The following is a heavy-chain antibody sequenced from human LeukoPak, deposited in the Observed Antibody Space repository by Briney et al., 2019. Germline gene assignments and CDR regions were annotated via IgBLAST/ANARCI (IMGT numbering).Heavy chain of an antibody. CDR1: GFTFSSYW. D-gene: IGHD1-26*01. CDR2: INSDGSST. V-gene: IGHV3-74*01. CDR3: ARVPKWELLDPFDI. Sequence: GGSLRLSCAVSGFTFSSYWMHWVRQAPGKGLVWVSRINSDGSSTSYADSVKGRFTVSRDNAKNTLYLQMNSLRAEDTAVYYCARVPKWELLDPFDIWGQGTMVTVSS. J-gene: IGHJ3*02.